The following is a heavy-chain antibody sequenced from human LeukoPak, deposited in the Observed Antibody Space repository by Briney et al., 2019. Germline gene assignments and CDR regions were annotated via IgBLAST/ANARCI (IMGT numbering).Heavy chain of an antibody. V-gene: IGHV1-8*01. Sequence: ASVKVSCKASGYTFTSYDINWVRQATGQGLEWMGWMNPNSGNTGYAQKFQGRVTMTRNTSISTAYMELSSLRSEDTAVYYCARALRIVVVPAASMGYYYMDVWGKGTTVTVSS. J-gene: IGHJ6*03. CDR3: ARALRIVVVPAASMGYYYMDV. CDR2: MNPNSGNT. CDR1: GYTFTSYD. D-gene: IGHD2-2*01.